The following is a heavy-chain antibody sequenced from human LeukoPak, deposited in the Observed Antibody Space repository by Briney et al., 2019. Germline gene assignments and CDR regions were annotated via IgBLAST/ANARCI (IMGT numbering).Heavy chain of an antibody. J-gene: IGHJ4*02. V-gene: IGHV3-53*01. CDR2: IYSGGST. D-gene: IGHD3-16*02. CDR1: GLTVSSNS. Sequence: GGSLRLSCAASGLTVSSNSMSWVRQAPGKGLEWVSFIYSGGSTYYADSVKGRFTISRDNSKNTLYLQMNSLRAEDTAVYYCARGPTGLSIDYWGQGTLVTVSS. CDR3: ARGPTGLSIDY.